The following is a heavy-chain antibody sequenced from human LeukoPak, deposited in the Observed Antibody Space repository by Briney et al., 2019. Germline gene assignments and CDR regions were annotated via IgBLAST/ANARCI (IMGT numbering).Heavy chain of an antibody. D-gene: IGHD2-15*01. V-gene: IGHV3-66*01. J-gene: IGHJ5*02. Sequence: PGGSLRLSCAASGVTVSNNFMMWVRQAPGKGLEWVSLIYSGGSTQYADSVKGRFTISRDHSKNTLYLQMNSLRAEDTAVYYCARGIRYCSGGSCYSYWFDPWGQGTLVTVSS. CDR3: ARGIRYCSGGSCYSYWFDP. CDR1: GVTVSNNF. CDR2: IYSGGST.